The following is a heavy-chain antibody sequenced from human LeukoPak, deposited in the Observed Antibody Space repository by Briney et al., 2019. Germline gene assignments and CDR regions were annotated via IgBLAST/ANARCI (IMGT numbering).Heavy chain of an antibody. CDR3: ARSLPLGYCSSTSCLVYLPY. Sequence: SVKVSCRASGFTFTSSAMQWVRQARGQRLEWIGWIVVGSGNTNYAQKFQERVTITRDMSTSTAYMELSSLRSEDTAVYYCARSLPLGYCSSTSCLVYLPYWGQGTLVTVSS. D-gene: IGHD2-2*01. V-gene: IGHV1-58*02. CDR1: GFTFTSSA. CDR2: IVVGSGNT. J-gene: IGHJ4*02.